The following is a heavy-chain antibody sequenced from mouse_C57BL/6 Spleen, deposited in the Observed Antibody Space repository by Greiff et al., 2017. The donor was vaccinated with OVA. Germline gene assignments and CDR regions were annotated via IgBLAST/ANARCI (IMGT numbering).Heavy chain of an antibody. CDR1: GYTFTSYW. J-gene: IGHJ2*01. V-gene: IGHV1-64*01. CDR3: TSSLDDDGY. CDR2: IHPNSGST. Sequence: QVQLQQSGAELVKPGASVKLSCKASGYTFTSYWMHWVKQRPGQGLEWIGMIHPNSGSTNYKEKFKSKATLTVDKSSSTAYMQHSSLTSEDSAVYCCTSSLDDDGYWGQGTTLTVSS. D-gene: IGHD2-4*01.